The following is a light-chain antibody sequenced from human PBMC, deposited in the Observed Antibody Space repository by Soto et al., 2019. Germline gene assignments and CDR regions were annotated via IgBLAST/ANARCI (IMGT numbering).Light chain of an antibody. Sequence: EIVLTQSPGTLSLSPGERATLSCRASQNVDSNYLAWYQQKPGQAPRIIIFGASGRATGIPDRFSGSGSGTDFTLTISSLQSEEFAVYFCQQYNNWPLAFGQGTRLDI. V-gene: IGKV3-20*01. CDR3: QQYNNWPLA. J-gene: IGKJ5*01. CDR2: GAS. CDR1: QNVDSNY.